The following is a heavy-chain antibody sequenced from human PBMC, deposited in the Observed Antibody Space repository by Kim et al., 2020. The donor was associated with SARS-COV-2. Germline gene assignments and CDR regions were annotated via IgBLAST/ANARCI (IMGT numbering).Heavy chain of an antibody. CDR1: GFTVSSNY. CDR2: IYSGGST. V-gene: IGHV3-53*01. CDR3: ARDVLAKSSGSYGDDAFDI. Sequence: GGSLRLSCAASGFTVSSNYMSWVRQAPGKGLEWVSVIYSGGSTYYADSVKGRFTISRDNSKNTLYLQMNSLRAEDTAVYYCARDVLAKSSGSYGDDAFDIWGQGTMVTVSS. D-gene: IGHD1-26*01. J-gene: IGHJ3*02.